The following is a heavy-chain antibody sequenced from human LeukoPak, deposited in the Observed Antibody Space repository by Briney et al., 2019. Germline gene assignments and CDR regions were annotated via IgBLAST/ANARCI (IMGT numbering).Heavy chain of an antibody. J-gene: IGHJ2*01. V-gene: IGHV4-4*02. D-gene: IGHD5-18*01. CDR2: INHSGTT. CDR1: GGSISSSNY. CDR3: AREYNWYFDL. Sequence: PSGTLSLTCAVSGGSISSSNYWSWVRQPPGKGLDWIGEINHSGTTNYNPSLRSRVTISVDKSKNHFSLKLSSVTAADTAVYYCAREYNWYFDLWGRGTLVTVSS.